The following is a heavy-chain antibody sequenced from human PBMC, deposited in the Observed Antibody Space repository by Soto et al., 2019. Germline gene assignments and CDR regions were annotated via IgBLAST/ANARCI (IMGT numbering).Heavy chain of an antibody. J-gene: IGHJ6*02. Sequence: SETLSLTCTVSGGSISSYYWSWIRQPPGKGLEWIGYIYYSGSTNYNPSLKSRVTISVDTSKNQFSLKLSSVTAADTAVYYCARGGYSSGWYTNYYYYYGMDVWGQGTTVTAP. D-gene: IGHD6-19*01. CDR1: GGSISSYY. V-gene: IGHV4-59*01. CDR3: ARGGYSSGWYTNYYYYYGMDV. CDR2: IYYSGST.